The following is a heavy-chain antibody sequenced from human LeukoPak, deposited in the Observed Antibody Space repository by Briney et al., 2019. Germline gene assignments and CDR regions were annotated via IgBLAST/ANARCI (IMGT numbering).Heavy chain of an antibody. D-gene: IGHD6-13*01. V-gene: IGHV4-4*07. CDR2: IYTSGST. CDR3: ARARAAAGTKWAFDI. CDR1: GGSISSYY. J-gene: IGHJ3*02. Sequence: SGTLSLTCTVSGGSISSYYWSWIRQPAGKGLEWIGRIYTSGSTNYNPSLKSRVTMSVDTSKNQFSLKLSSVTAADTAVYYCARARAAAGTKWAFDIWGQGTMVTVSS.